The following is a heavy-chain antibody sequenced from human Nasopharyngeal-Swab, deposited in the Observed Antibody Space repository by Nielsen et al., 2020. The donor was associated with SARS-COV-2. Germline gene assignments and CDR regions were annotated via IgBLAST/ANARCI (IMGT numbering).Heavy chain of an antibody. Sequence: WIRQPPGKGLEYVSAISSNGGSTYYANSVKGRFTISRDNSKNTLYLQMNSLRAEDTAVYYCAKGLWYQLVGYFDLWGRGTLVTVSS. J-gene: IGHJ2*01. CDR2: ISSNGGST. CDR3: AKGLWYQLVGYFDL. V-gene: IGHV3-64*01. D-gene: IGHD2-2*01.